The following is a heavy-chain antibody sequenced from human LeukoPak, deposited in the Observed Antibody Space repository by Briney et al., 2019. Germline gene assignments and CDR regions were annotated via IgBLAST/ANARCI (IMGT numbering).Heavy chain of an antibody. J-gene: IGHJ4*02. CDR2: IIPIFGTA. Sequence: GASVKVSCKASGGTFSSYAISWVRQAPGQGLEWMGGIIPIFGTANYAQKFQGRVTITTDESTSTAYMELSSLRSEDTAVYYCTTVSGWGFRLIWGQGTLVTVSS. CDR3: TTVSGWGFRLI. CDR1: GGTFSSYA. V-gene: IGHV1-69*05. D-gene: IGHD6-19*01.